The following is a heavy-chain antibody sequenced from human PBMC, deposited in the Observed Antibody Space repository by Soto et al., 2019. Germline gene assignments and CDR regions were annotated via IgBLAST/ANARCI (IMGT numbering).Heavy chain of an antibody. D-gene: IGHD2-21*02. Sequence: EVQLLESGGGFVQPGGSLRLSCTASGVGLSTYAISWVRQAPGMGLEWVSVISGNSGKTDYADSVKGRFSISRDKSENTVYLQMNRLRAEDTAVYYCALPSCGGDCYSTFDYWGQGTLVTVSS. CDR1: GVGLSTYA. CDR2: ISGNSGKT. CDR3: ALPSCGGDCYSTFDY. V-gene: IGHV3-23*01. J-gene: IGHJ4*02.